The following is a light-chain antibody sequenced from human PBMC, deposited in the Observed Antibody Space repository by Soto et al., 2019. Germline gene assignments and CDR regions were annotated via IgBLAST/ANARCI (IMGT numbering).Light chain of an antibody. CDR2: AAS. CDR3: KQSRSFTLT. Sequence: DIQMIQSASSMSASVGNRVTITCGASQDLDRWLAWYQQKPGEAPKVLIFAASSLQSGLPSRFSGVGSGTDFSLTISSLKNEDFATYYGKQSRSFTLTFGGGTKVDIK. V-gene: IGKV1-12*01. CDR1: QDLDRW. J-gene: IGKJ4*01.